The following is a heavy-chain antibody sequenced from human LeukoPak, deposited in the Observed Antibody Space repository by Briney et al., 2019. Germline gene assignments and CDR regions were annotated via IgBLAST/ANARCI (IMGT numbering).Heavy chain of an antibody. Sequence: SETLSLTCTVSGGSISSSSYYWGWIRQPPGKGLEWIGSIYYSGSTYYNPSLKSRVTISVDTSKNQFSLKLSSVTAADTAVYYCASSSRYDSRSGDDYWGQGTLVTVSS. D-gene: IGHD3-22*01. CDR2: IYYSGST. J-gene: IGHJ4*02. V-gene: IGHV4-39*07. CDR3: ASSSRYDSRSGDDY. CDR1: GGSISSSSYY.